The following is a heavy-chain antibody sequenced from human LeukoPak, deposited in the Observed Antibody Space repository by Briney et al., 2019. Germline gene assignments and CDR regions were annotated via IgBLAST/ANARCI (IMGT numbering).Heavy chain of an antibody. J-gene: IGHJ3*02. CDR1: GYTFTGYY. V-gene: IGHV1-2*02. CDR2: INPNSGGT. CDR3: ARVLDDSGGYYFILGAFDI. Sequence: ASVKVSCKASGYTFTGYYMHWVRQAPGQGLEWMGWINPNSGGTNYAQKFQGRVTMTRDTSISTAYMELRRLRSDDTAVYYCARVLDDSGGYYFILGAFDIWGLGTMVTVSS. D-gene: IGHD3-22*01.